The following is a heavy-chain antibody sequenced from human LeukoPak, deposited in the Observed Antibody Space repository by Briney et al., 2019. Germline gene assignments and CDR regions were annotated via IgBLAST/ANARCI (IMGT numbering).Heavy chain of an antibody. CDR1: GYTFTSYD. CDR2: MNPNSGAT. Sequence: ASVKVSCKASGYTFTSYDFNWLRQATGQGPEWMGWMNPNSGATGYAQKFQGRVTMTRSASINTAYMELTNLRSEDTAVYYCARDGFFGSGIVGAFDIWGQGTMVTVSS. CDR3: ARDGFFGSGIVGAFDI. J-gene: IGHJ3*02. V-gene: IGHV1-8*01. D-gene: IGHD3-10*01.